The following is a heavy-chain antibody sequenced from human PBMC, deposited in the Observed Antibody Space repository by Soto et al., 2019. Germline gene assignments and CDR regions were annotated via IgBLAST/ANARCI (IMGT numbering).Heavy chain of an antibody. CDR1: RGTFSSYS. Sequence: QVQLVQSGAEVKKPGSSVKVSCKASRGTFSSYSISWVRQPPVQGLEWMGGIIPIFGTANYAQKFQGRVTITADKSTSTAYMELRSLSSEDTAVYYCARATGSREGSSWAYGGQGTLVTVS. D-gene: IGHD6-13*01. J-gene: IGHJ4*02. CDR2: IIPIFGTA. CDR3: ARATGSREGSSWAY. V-gene: IGHV1-69*06.